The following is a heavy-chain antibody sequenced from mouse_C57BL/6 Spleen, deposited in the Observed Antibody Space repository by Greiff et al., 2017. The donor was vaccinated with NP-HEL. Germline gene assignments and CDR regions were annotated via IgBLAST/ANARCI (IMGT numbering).Heavy chain of an antibody. CDR2: IDPETGGT. Sequence: VKLQESGAELVRPGASVTLSCKASGYTFTDYEMHWVKQTPVHGLEWIGAIDPETGGTAYNQKFKGKAILTADKSSSTAYMELRSLTSEDAAVYYCTREGGYSNYKFAYWGQGTLVTVSA. J-gene: IGHJ3*01. V-gene: IGHV1-15*01. CDR1: GYTFTDYE. D-gene: IGHD2-5*01. CDR3: TREGGYSNYKFAY.